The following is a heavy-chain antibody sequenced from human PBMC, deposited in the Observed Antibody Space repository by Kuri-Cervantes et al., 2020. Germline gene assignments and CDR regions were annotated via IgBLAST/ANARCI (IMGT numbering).Heavy chain of an antibody. Sequence: GESLKISCAASGFTFSSYAMHWVRQAPGKGLEWVAVISYDGSNKYYADSVKGRFTISRDNAKNSLYLQMNSLRAEDTAVYYCARDFLEWLLGPTNWFDPWGQGTPVTVSS. CDR2: ISYDGSNK. D-gene: IGHD3-3*01. CDR3: ARDFLEWLLGPTNWFDP. V-gene: IGHV3-30-3*01. J-gene: IGHJ5*02. CDR1: GFTFSSYA.